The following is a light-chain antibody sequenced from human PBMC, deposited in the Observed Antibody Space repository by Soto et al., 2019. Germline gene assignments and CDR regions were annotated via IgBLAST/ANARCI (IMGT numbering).Light chain of an antibody. Sequence: QAVVTQEPSLTVSPGGTVTLTCDSSTGTVTSTHYPYWFQQQPGQVPRTLIHDTSNKHSWTPARFSGSLLGGKATLTLSGAQPEDEADYYCLLYYRGVGVFGGGTKLTVL. V-gene: IGLV7-46*01. CDR2: DTS. CDR1: TGTVTSTHY. CDR3: LLYYRGVGV. J-gene: IGLJ3*02.